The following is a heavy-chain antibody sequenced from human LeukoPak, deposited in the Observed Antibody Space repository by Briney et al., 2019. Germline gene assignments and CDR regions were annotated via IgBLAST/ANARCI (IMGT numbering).Heavy chain of an antibody. CDR2: VYYSGST. CDR1: GGSISSYY. D-gene: IGHD3-9*01. CDR3: XXXXXTGPIYAFDI. V-gene: IGHV4-59*01. Sequence: SETLSLTCTVSGGSISSYYWSWIRQPPGKGLEWIGHVYYSGSTNYNPSLKSRVTMSVGTSRNQFSLKLSSVTAADTAVYYCXXXXXTGPIYAFDIWGQGTMVTVSS. J-gene: IGHJ3*02.